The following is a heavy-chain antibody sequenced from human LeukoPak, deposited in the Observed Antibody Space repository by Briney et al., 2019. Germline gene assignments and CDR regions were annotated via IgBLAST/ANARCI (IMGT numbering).Heavy chain of an antibody. D-gene: IGHD2-15*01. Sequence: PSVKVSSGASGYTFTGFYIHCGRQAPGQGLEWMGGITPNSGGTNYAQKFQGRVTMTRDTSISTAYMELSRLRSDDTAVYYCARVGCSGGSCAYYLFDPWGQGTLVTVSS. V-gene: IGHV1-2*02. CDR1: GYTFTGFY. CDR3: ARVGCSGGSCAYYLFDP. J-gene: IGHJ5*02. CDR2: ITPNSGGT.